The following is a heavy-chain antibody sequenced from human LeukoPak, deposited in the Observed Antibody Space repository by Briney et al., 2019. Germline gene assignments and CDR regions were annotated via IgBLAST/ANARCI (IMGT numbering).Heavy chain of an antibody. CDR1: GFTFSSYA. J-gene: IGHJ4*02. V-gene: IGHV3-74*01. CDR2: INTDGSST. CDR3: ARGPYYYGSGSYDY. D-gene: IGHD3-10*01. Sequence: QPGGSLRLSCAASGFTFSSYAMHWVRQAPGKGLVWVSRINTDGSSTSYADSVKGRFTISRDNAKNTLYLQMNSLRAEDTAVYYCARGPYYYGSGSYDYWGQGTLVTVSS.